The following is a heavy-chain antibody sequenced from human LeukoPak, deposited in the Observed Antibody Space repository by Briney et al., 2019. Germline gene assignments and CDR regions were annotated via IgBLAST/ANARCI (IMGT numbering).Heavy chain of an antibody. D-gene: IGHD3-10*01. CDR2: INPSGGST. CDR1: GYTFTSYY. CDR3: ARDRGENWFDP. J-gene: IGHJ5*02. V-gene: IGHV1-46*01. Sequence: GASVKVSCKASGYTFTSYYMHWVRQAPGQGLEWMGIINPSGGSTSCAQKFQGRVTMTRDTSTSTVYMELGSLRSEDTAVYYCARDRGENWFDPWGQGTLVTVSS.